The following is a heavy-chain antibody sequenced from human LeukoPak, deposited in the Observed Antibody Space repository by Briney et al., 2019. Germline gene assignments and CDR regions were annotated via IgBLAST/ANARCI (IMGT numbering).Heavy chain of an antibody. V-gene: IGHV3-9*01. Sequence: GRSLRLSCAASGFTFDDYAMHWVRQAPGKGLEWVSGISWNSGTIGYADSVKGRFTTSRDNAKNSLYLQMNSLRAEDTGVYYCAKDHYWSIDYWGRGTLVTVSS. D-gene: IGHD3-3*01. CDR1: GFTFDDYA. CDR3: AKDHYWSIDY. J-gene: IGHJ4*02. CDR2: ISWNSGTI.